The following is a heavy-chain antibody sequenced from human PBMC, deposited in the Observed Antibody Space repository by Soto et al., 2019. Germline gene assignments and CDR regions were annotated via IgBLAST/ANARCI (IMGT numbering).Heavy chain of an antibody. D-gene: IGHD2-2*01. CDR3: ARALYCSSTSCYLDWFDP. J-gene: IGHJ5*02. Sequence: ASVKVSCKASGYTFTSYVISWVRHAPGQGLEWMGWISAYNGNTNYAQKLQGRVTMTTDTSTSTAYMELRSLRSDDTAVYYCARALYCSSTSCYLDWFDPWGQGTLVTVSS. CDR2: ISAYNGNT. V-gene: IGHV1-18*01. CDR1: GYTFTSYV.